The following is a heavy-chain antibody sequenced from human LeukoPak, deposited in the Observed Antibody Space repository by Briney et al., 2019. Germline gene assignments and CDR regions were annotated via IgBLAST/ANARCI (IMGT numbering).Heavy chain of an antibody. CDR3: ARGGFGYSSGWYDY. CDR2: IYYSGST. D-gene: IGHD6-19*01. CDR1: GGSISSYY. J-gene: IGHJ4*02. V-gene: IGHV4-59*12. Sequence: SETLSLTCTVSGGSISSYYWSWIRQPPGKGLEWIGYIYYSGSTNYNPSPKSRVTISVDTSKNQFSLKLSSVTAADTAVYYCARGGFGYSSGWYDYWGQGTLVTVSS.